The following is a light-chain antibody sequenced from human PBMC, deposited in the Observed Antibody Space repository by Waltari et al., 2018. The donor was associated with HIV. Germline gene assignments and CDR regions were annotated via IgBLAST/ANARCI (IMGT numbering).Light chain of an antibody. V-gene: IGLV2-23*02. CDR1: SSDFGSYNL. CDR2: EVS. Sequence: QSALTQPASVSGSPGQSMTISCTGTSSDFGSYNLVPWYQQNPGKAPKLMIYEVSKRPSGVSNRFSGSKSGNTASLTISGLQAEDEADYYCCSYAGTSTVVFGGGTKLTVL. J-gene: IGLJ2*01. CDR3: CSYAGTSTVV.